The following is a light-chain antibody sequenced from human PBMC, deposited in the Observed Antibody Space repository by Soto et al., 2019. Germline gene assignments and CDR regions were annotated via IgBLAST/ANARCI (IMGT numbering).Light chain of an antibody. CDR3: QQRSNWPLT. V-gene: IGKV3-11*01. J-gene: IGKJ5*01. Sequence: EIVLTQSPATLSLSPGERATLSCRASQSVSTYLAWYQQKPGQAPRLLIYDASNRATGIPARFSGSGSGTDFTLTIRSLEPEDFAVYYCQQRSNWPLTLGQGTRLEIK. CDR1: QSVSTY. CDR2: DAS.